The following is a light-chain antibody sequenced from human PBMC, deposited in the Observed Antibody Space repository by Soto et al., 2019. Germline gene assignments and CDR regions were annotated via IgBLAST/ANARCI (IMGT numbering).Light chain of an antibody. J-gene: IGKJ5*01. CDR2: GAS. Sequence: ELVMTQSPATLSVSPGERATLSCRASQSVSSNLAWYQQKPGQAPRLLIYGASTRATGIPARFSGSGSGTEFTLTISSLQPEDFATYYCQHADSFPLITFGQGTRLEIK. CDR3: QHADSFPLIT. V-gene: IGKV3-15*01. CDR1: QSVSSN.